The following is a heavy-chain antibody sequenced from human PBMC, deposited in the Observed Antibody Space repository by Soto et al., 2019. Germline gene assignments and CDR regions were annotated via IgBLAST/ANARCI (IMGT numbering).Heavy chain of an antibody. Sequence: EVPLLESGGGLVQPGESLSLSCAASGFTFSSYAMTWLRQAPGKGLEWVSSISGSGDYTYFADSVKGRFTISRDNSKDTLYLQMSSLRVEDTAIYYCAKDSRSHPQGWFDPWGQGTLVTVSS. D-gene: IGHD2-15*01. CDR3: AKDSRSHPQGWFDP. CDR2: ISGSGDYT. J-gene: IGHJ5*02. V-gene: IGHV3-23*01. CDR1: GFTFSSYA.